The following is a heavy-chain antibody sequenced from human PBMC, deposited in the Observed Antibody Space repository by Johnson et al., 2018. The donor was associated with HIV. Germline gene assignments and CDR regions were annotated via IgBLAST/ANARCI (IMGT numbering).Heavy chain of an antibody. CDR3: ARDRMRGATKDAFDI. Sequence: QVQLVESGGGLVKPGGSLRLSCAASGFTFSDYGIHWVRQVPGKGLEWVAFIRYDGSNKYYADSVKGRFTISRDNSKNTLYLQMNSLRAEDTAVYYCARDRMRGATKDAFDIWGQGTMVTVSS. J-gene: IGHJ3*02. V-gene: IGHV3-30*02. CDR1: GFTFSDYG. CDR2: IRYDGSNK. D-gene: IGHD1-26*01.